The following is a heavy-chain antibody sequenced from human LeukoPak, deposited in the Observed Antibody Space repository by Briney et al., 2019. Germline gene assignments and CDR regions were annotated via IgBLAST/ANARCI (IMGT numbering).Heavy chain of an antibody. CDR2: MYSGGAI. Sequence: GGSLRLSCAASGFLVSTNYMSWVRQAPGKGLEWVSVMYSGGAIHYADSVKGRFTISRDNSKNTLYLQMNTLRAEDTAVYYCGKHDSSSDYWGQGTLVTVSS. CDR3: GKHDSSSDY. V-gene: IGHV3-53*05. CDR1: GFLVSTNY. J-gene: IGHJ4*02. D-gene: IGHD3-22*01.